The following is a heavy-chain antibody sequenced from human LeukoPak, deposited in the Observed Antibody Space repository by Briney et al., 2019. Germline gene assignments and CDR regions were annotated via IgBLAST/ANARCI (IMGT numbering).Heavy chain of an antibody. D-gene: IGHD5-12*01. CDR3: ARRRGYEWVVDY. CDR2: IIPIFGTA. J-gene: IGHJ4*02. V-gene: IGHV1-69*13. CDR1: GGTFSSYA. Sequence: SVKVSCKASGGTFSSYAISWVRQAPGQGLEWMGGIIPIFGTANYAQKFQGRVTITADESTSTAYMELSSLRSEDTAVYYCARRRGYEWVVDYWGQGTLVTVSS.